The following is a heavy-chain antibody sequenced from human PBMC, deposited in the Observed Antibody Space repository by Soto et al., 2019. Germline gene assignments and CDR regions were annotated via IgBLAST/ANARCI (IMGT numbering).Heavy chain of an antibody. J-gene: IGHJ4*02. Sequence: GGSLRLSCAASGFTFSSYGMHWVRQAPGKGLEWVAVISYDGSNKYYADSVKGRFTISRDNSKNTLYLQMNSLRAEDTAVYYCAKDPKKFQRAVAGYYFDYWGQGTLVTVSS. D-gene: IGHD6-19*01. CDR1: GFTFSSYG. V-gene: IGHV3-30*18. CDR2: ISYDGSNK. CDR3: AKDPKKFQRAVAGYYFDY.